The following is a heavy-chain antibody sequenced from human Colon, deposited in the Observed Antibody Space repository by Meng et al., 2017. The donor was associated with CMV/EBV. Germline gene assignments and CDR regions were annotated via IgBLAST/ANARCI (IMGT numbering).Heavy chain of an antibody. CDR2: TAYDGSDK. Sequence: GGSLRLSCAASGFTFSDYYMSWVRQAPGKGLEWVAFTAYDGSDKYYAESVKGRFTISRDNSKNTLYLEMNNLRAEDTAVYYCTKEGGNHYWGQGTLVTVSS. V-gene: IGHV3-30*02. J-gene: IGHJ4*02. CDR1: GFTFSDYY. CDR3: TKEGGNHY. D-gene: IGHD4-23*01.